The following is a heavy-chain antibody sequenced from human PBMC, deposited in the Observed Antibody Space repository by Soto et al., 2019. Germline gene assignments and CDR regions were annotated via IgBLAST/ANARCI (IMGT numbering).Heavy chain of an antibody. D-gene: IGHD2-2*01. CDR3: ERSRGYYYGMDV. CDR2: ISAYNGNT. CDR1: GYTFTSYG. V-gene: IGHV1-18*01. J-gene: IGHJ6*02. Sequence: GVSVKVSCKACGYTFTSYGICWVRQSPGQGLEWMGWISAYNGNTNYAQKLQGRVTMTTDTSTSTAYMELRSLRSDDTAVYYCERSRGYYYGMDVWGQGTTVTVSS.